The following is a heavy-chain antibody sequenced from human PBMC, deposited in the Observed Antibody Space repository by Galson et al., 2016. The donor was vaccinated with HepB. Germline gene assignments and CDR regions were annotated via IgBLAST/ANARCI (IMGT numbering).Heavy chain of an antibody. Sequence: SVKVSCKASGGTLGTYTFSWVRQAPGHGLEWLGRVVPMLQMTTSAEKFQGRVTISADTSTDTAYLELTGLRSDNTAVYYCARHIGHNSYLDVWGTGTMVTVSS. CDR3: ARHIGHNSYLDV. CDR1: GGTLGTYT. J-gene: IGHJ6*04. D-gene: IGHD5-24*01. V-gene: IGHV1-69*02. CDR2: VVPMLQMT.